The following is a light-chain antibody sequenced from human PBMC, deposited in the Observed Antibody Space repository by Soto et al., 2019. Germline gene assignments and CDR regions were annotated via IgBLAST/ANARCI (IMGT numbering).Light chain of an antibody. Sequence: AIQMTQSPSSLSASVGDRVTITCRASQGIRNDLDWFQQKPGKAPKLLIYAASNLQSGVPARFSGSGSGTDFTLTISSLQPEDFATYYCLQKDFYPCTFGPGTKVDIK. CDR2: AAS. J-gene: IGKJ3*01. CDR3: LQKDFYPCT. V-gene: IGKV1-6*01. CDR1: QGIRND.